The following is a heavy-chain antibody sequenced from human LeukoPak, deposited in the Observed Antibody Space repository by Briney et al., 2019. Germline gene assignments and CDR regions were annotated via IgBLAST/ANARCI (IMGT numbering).Heavy chain of an antibody. CDR3: AKGPYSGFS. CDR1: GFTFSNSA. V-gene: IGHV3-23*01. D-gene: IGHD1-26*01. Sequence: GGSLRLSCAASGFTFSNSAMSWVRQAPGKGLEWVSAISGSGDSTYYADSVKGRFTISRDNSKNTLYLQMNSLRAEDTAVYYCAKGPYSGFSWGQGTLVTVSS. CDR2: ISGSGDST. J-gene: IGHJ5*02.